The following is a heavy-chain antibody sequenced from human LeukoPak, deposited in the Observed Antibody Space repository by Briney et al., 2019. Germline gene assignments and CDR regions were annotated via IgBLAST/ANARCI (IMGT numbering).Heavy chain of an antibody. D-gene: IGHD5-24*01. CDR3: VRGWRNMDV. CDR2: VNNNGGTT. Sequence: PGGSLRLSCVASGFTFSSYWMHWVRQAPGKGLEYVAVVNNNGGTTYYADSVKGRFTISRDNSKNTLYLQMSSLRPEDTAVYYCVRGWRNMDVWGQGTTVTVSS. CDR1: GFTFSSYW. J-gene: IGHJ6*02. V-gene: IGHV3-64D*06.